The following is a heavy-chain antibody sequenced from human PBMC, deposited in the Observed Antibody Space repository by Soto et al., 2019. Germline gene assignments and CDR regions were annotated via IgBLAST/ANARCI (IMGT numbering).Heavy chain of an antibody. D-gene: IGHD6-19*01. J-gene: IGHJ4*02. CDR1: GGSINNYY. CDR2: IYYSGST. CDR3: ARGRMSSGPFDY. Sequence: QVQLQESGPGLVKPSETLSLSCTVSGGSINNYYWNWIRQPPGKGLEWIGYIYYSGSTNYSPSLKSRITISVDTSKNQFSLKLSSVTAADTAVYYCARGRMSSGPFDYWGQGTLVTVSS. V-gene: IGHV4-59*01.